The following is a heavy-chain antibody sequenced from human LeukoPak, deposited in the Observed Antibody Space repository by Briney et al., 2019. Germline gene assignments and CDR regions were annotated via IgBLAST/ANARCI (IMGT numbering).Heavy chain of an antibody. CDR2: ISSSSSYI. Sequence: GGSLRLSCAASGFTFSSYSMSWVRQAPGKGLEWVSSISSSSSYIYYADSVKGRFTISRDNAKNSLYLQMNSLRAEDTAVYYCARDLIAARPAASHYYYYYMDVWGQGTLVTVSS. D-gene: IGHD6-6*01. CDR3: ARDLIAARPAASHYYYYYMDV. J-gene: IGHJ6*03. CDR1: GFTFSSYS. V-gene: IGHV3-21*04.